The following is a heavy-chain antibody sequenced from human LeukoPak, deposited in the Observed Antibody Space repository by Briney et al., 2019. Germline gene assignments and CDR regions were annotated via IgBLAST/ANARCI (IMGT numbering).Heavy chain of an antibody. J-gene: IGHJ6*03. CDR2: MNPNSSNT. CDR1: GYTFTSYD. V-gene: IGHV1-8*03. D-gene: IGHD5-12*01. CDR3: ARGRSGYEQSYYYYMDV. Sequence: ASVKVSCKASGYTFTSYDINWVRQATGQGLEWMGWMNPNSSNTGYAQKFQGRVTITRNTSISTAYMELSSLRSEDTAVYYCARGRSGYEQSYYYYMDVWGKGTTVTVSS.